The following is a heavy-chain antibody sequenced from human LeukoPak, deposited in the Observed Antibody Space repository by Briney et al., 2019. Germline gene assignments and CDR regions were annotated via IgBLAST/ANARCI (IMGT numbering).Heavy chain of an antibody. V-gene: IGHV1-69*04. CDR2: IIPILGIA. J-gene: IGHJ3*02. CDR1: GGTFSSYA. Sequence: SVKVSCKASGGTFSSYAISWVRQAPGQGLEWMGRIIPILGIANYAQKFQGRVTITADKSTSTAYMELSSLRSEDTAVYYCARSWVSLVEHAFDIWGQGTMVTVSS. D-gene: IGHD6-6*01. CDR3: ARSWVSLVEHAFDI.